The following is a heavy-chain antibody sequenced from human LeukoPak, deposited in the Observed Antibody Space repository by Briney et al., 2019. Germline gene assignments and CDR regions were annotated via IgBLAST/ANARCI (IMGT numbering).Heavy chain of an antibody. J-gene: IGHJ2*01. D-gene: IGHD6-19*01. V-gene: IGHV3-66*01. CDR2: IYRGGNT. CDR3: ARDYSSGHPEGYFDL. CDR1: GFTVSRNY. Sequence: GGSLRLSCAASGFTVSRNYVSWVRQAPGKGLEWVSVIYRGGNTYYADSVKGRFTIARDSSKNTLYLQMNNLRAEDTAVYYCARDYSSGHPEGYFDLWGRGTLVTVSS.